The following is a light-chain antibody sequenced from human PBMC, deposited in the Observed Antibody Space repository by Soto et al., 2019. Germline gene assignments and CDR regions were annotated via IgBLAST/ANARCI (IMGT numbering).Light chain of an antibody. CDR2: DND. Sequence: QSVLTQPPSVSAAPGQKVTISCSGSSSNIGNNFVSWYQQLPGTAPKLLIYDNDKRPSGIPDRFSGSRSGTSATLGITGLQTGDEADYYCATWDDSLSAVVFGGGTKLTVL. CDR1: SSNIGNNF. J-gene: IGLJ2*01. V-gene: IGLV1-51*01. CDR3: ATWDDSLSAVV.